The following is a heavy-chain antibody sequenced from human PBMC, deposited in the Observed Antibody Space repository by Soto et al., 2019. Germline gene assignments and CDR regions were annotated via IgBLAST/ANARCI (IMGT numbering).Heavy chain of an antibody. CDR1: GYMFTKSA. D-gene: IGHD2-2*01. J-gene: IGHJ4*02. CDR3: ARDTSNYFDY. Sequence: ASVKVSCKASGYMFTKSAMHWVRQAPGQGLEWMGWISAYNGNTNYAQKLQGRVTMTTDTSTSTAYMELRSLRSDDTAVYYCARDTSNYFDYWGQGTLVTVSS. CDR2: ISAYNGNT. V-gene: IGHV1-18*01.